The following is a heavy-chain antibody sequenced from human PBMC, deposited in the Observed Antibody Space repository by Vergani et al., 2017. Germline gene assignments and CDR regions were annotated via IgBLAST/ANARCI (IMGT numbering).Heavy chain of an antibody. J-gene: IGHJ3*01. CDR3: AKVWGSTSCPYGGGAFDV. CDR1: GFTFNSYA. Sequence: EVQLVESGGGLVQPGGSLRLSCAASGFTFNSYAMTWVRQAPGKGLEWVSGINNNGGSTYYADSVKGRFTISRDNSKNTLYLQMTDLRAEDTATYYCAKVWGSTSCPYGGGAFDVWGHGTMVTVSS. CDR2: INNNGGST. D-gene: IGHD2-2*01. V-gene: IGHV3-23*04.